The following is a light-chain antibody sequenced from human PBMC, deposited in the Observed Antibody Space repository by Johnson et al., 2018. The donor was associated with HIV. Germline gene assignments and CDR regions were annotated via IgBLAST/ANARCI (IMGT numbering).Light chain of an antibody. Sequence: QSVLTQPPSVSAAPGQKVTISCSGSSSNIGNNYVSWYQQLPGTAPKLLLYDNNKRPSGIPDRFSGSKSGTSATLAITGLQTRDDADYYCGTWDSSLVAGYVFGTGTKVTVL. V-gene: IGLV1-51*01. J-gene: IGLJ1*01. CDR3: GTWDSSLVAGYV. CDR2: DNN. CDR1: SSNIGNNY.